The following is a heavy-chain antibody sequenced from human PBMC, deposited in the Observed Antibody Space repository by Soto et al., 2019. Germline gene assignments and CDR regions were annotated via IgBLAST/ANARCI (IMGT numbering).Heavy chain of an antibody. CDR1: GGTFSSYA. CDR3: ATVMSGYDRNNLFDY. CDR2: IIPIFGTA. Sequence: ASVKVSCKASGGTFSSYAISWVRQAPGQGLEWMGGIIPIFGTANYAQKFQGRVTITADESTSTAYMELSSLRSEDTAVYYCATVMSGYDRNNLFDYWGQGTLVTVSS. D-gene: IGHD5-12*01. V-gene: IGHV1-69*13. J-gene: IGHJ4*02.